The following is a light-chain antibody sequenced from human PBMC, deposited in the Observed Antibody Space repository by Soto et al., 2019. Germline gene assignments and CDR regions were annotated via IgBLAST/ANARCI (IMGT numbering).Light chain of an antibody. CDR1: QSLSSRY. CDR2: GAS. Sequence: EIVLTQSPGTLSLSPGDRATLSCRASQSLSSRYLAWYRQKPGQAPRLLIYGASNRATGIPDRFSGSGSGTDFTLTISRLEPDDFAVYYCQQYSSSPLTFGGGNKVESK. CDR3: QQYSSSPLT. J-gene: IGKJ4*01. V-gene: IGKV3-20*01.